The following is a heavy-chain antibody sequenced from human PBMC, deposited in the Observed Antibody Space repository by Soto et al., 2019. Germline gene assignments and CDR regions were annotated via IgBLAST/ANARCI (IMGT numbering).Heavy chain of an antibody. CDR3: ALWGTGTTGAFAI. CDR1: GYTFTSYG. Sequence: QVQLVQSGAEVKKPGASVKVSCKASGYTFTSYGISWVRQAPGQGLEWMGWISAYNGNSNYAQKLQGRVTMTTDTSTSTADMAPRSLRSDDTAVYYCALWGTGTTGAFAIWGQGTMVTVSS. J-gene: IGHJ3*02. D-gene: IGHD1-1*01. V-gene: IGHV1-18*01. CDR2: ISAYNGNS.